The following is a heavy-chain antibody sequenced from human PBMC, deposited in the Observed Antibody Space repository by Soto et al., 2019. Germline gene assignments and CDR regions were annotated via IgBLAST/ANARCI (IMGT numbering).Heavy chain of an antibody. D-gene: IGHD5-12*01. J-gene: IGHJ4*02. CDR1: GFTFSDHY. Sequence: PGGSLRLSCAASGFTFSDHYMDWVRQAPGKGLEWVGRSRDKVHRHTTEYAASVKGRFTISRGDSENSLYLQMNSLKTEDTAVYYCARGVVSTGYFDYWGQGTLVTVSS. V-gene: IGHV3-72*01. CDR2: SRDKVHRHTT. CDR3: ARGVVSTGYFDY.